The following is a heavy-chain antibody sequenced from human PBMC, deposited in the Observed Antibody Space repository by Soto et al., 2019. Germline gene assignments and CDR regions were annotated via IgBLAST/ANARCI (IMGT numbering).Heavy chain of an antibody. V-gene: IGHV3-30*18. D-gene: IGHD3-3*01. CDR3: AKYAGSGSHFDS. Sequence: LRLSCAGSGFSISNHGMHWVRQAPGKGLEWVGALAYDGYNKYYIDSVKGRFTVSRDDSKNMLYLEMNSLRPEDTAVYYCAKYAGSGSHFDSWGQGTLVTVSS. CDR1: GFSISNHG. J-gene: IGHJ4*02. CDR2: LAYDGYNK.